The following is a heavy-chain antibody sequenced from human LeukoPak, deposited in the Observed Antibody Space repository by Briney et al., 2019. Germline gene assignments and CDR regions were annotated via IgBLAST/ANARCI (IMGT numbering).Heavy chain of an antibody. Sequence: ASVKVSCKASGYSFTTYAIHWVRQAPGQGPEWMGWINTNTGNPTYAQGFTGRFVFYLDTSVSAAYLQINSLQAEDTAVYYCARDTGLQPYNWFDPWGQGTLVTVSS. CDR1: GYSFTTYA. CDR2: INTNTGNP. D-gene: IGHD5-24*01. V-gene: IGHV7-4-1*02. CDR3: ARDTGLQPYNWFDP. J-gene: IGHJ5*02.